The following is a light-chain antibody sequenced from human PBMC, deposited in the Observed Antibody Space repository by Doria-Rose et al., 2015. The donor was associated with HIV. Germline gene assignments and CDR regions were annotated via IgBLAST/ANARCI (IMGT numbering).Light chain of an antibody. V-gene: IGLV2-14*03. J-gene: IGLJ2*01. CDR3: GAWDDSLNGPV. Sequence: VLTQPSSVSVSPGQSITISCTGTNSDVGGYNYVSWYQQHPGKAPKLMIYDVSKWPSGVSNRFSGSKSGNTASLTISGFQAEDEADYFCGAWDDSLNGPVFGGGTKLTVL. CDR1: NSDVGGYNY. CDR2: DVS.